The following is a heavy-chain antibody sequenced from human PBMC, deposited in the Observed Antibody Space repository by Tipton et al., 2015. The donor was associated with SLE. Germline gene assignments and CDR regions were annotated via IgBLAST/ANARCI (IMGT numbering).Heavy chain of an antibody. Sequence: TLSLTCSVSGVSLSIHYWCWIRQPPGKGLEWIWYIYYSGSTKYNPSLKSRVTISVDTSKNQFSLKLNSVTAADTAVYYCARVGGAFDYWGQGTLVTVSS. CDR3: ARVGGAFDY. V-gene: IGHV4-59*11. CDR2: IYYSGST. CDR1: GVSLSIHY. J-gene: IGHJ4*02. D-gene: IGHD1-26*01.